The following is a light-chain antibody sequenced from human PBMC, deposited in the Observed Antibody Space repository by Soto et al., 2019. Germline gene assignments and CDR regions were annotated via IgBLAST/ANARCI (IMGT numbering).Light chain of an antibody. CDR2: DVT. J-gene: IGLJ1*01. CDR1: SIDVGAFNY. V-gene: IGLV2-14*03. Sequence: QSALTQPASVSGSPGQSISISCIGTSIDVGAFNYVSWYQHHPGKAPQLIIYDVTSRPSGVSNRFSASKSGNTASLTISGLQAEDEADYYCSSYTTRNTEVFGTGTKLTVL. CDR3: SSYTTRNTEV.